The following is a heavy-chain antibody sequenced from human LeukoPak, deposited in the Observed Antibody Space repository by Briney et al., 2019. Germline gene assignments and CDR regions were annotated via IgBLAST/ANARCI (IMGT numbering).Heavy chain of an antibody. CDR1: GGSFSGYY. V-gene: IGHV4-30-4*08. J-gene: IGHJ4*02. Sequence: SETQSLTCAVYGGSFSGYYWSWIRQPPGKGLEWIGYIYYSGSTYYNPSLKSRVTISVDTSKNQFSLKLSSVTAADTAVYYCARAAPLLIVVGYFDHWGQGTLVTVSS. CDR2: IYYSGST. CDR3: ARAAPLLIVVGYFDH. D-gene: IGHD2-2*01.